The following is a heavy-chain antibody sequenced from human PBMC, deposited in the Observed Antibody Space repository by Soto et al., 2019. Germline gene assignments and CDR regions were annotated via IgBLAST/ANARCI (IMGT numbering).Heavy chain of an antibody. CDR3: AADLVEYYDFWSGYPPYGMEV. CDR1: GFTFTSSA. CDR2: IVVGSGNT. V-gene: IGHV1-58*01. J-gene: IGHJ6*02. Sequence: SVKVSCKASGFTFTSSAVQLVRQARGQRLEWIGWIVVGSGNTNYAQKFQERVTITRDMSTSTAYMELSSLRSEDTAVYYCAADLVEYYDFWSGYPPYGMEVWGQGTTVTVSS. D-gene: IGHD3-3*01.